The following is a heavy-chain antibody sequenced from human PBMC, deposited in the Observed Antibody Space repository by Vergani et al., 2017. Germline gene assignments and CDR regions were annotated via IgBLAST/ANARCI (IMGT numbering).Heavy chain of an antibody. CDR3: ARDGNSVVVPAAIRGFDY. J-gene: IGHJ4*02. Sequence: QVQLVESGGGVVQPGRSLRLSCAASGFTFSSYAMHWVRQAPGKGLEWVAVISYDGSNKYYADSVKGRFTISRDNSKNTLYLQMNSLRAEDTAVYYCARDGNSVVVPAAIRGFDYWGRGTLVTVSS. CDR1: GFTFSSYA. CDR2: ISYDGSNK. D-gene: IGHD2-2*02. V-gene: IGHV3-30-3*01.